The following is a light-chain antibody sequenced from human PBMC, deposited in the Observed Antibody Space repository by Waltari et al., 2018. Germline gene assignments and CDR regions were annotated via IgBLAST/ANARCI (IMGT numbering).Light chain of an antibody. CDR1: NIESKS. J-gene: IGLJ1*01. V-gene: IGLV3-21*04. CDR2: YDS. Sequence: SYVLTQPPSVSVAPGKTASITCGGNNIESKSVHWYQQKPGQAPILVTSYDSDRPSGLPGRFSGANSGNTATLTISRVEAGDEADYYCQVWDANTDPGVFGTGTEVTVL. CDR3: QVWDANTDPGV.